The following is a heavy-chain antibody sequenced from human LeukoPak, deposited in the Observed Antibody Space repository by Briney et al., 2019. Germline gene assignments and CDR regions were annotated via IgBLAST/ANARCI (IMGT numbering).Heavy chain of an antibody. CDR1: GFTFGSYA. J-gene: IGHJ6*01. D-gene: IGHD6-13*01. CDR2: ISGGSEDT. V-gene: IGHV3-23*01. CDR3: ARTIAQYSNSWLYFYYGLDV. Sequence: GGSLRLSCTASGFTFGSYAMSWVRQAPGKGLEWVSSISGGSEDTYYADSVKGRSTISRDNSKSTLYLQMNSLRAEDTAVYYCARTIAQYSNSWLYFYYGLDVWGRGTTVT.